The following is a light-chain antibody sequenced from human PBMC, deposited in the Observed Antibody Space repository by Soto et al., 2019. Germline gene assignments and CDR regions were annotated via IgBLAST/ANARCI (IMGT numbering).Light chain of an antibody. CDR1: QSISSW. Sequence: DIQMTQSPSTLSASVGDSVPITCRASQSISSWLAWYQQKPGKAPKLLIYKASSLESGVPSRFSGSGSGTEFTLTISSLQPDDFATYYCQQYNDYPYTFGQGTKLEIK. CDR3: QQYNDYPYT. J-gene: IGKJ2*01. V-gene: IGKV1-5*03. CDR2: KAS.